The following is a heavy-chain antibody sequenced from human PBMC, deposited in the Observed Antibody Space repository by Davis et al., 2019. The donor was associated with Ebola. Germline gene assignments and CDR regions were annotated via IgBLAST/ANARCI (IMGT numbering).Heavy chain of an antibody. CDR3: ARSSYGYAGFDY. CDR2: INPNSGGT. V-gene: IGHV1-2*02. J-gene: IGHJ4*02. Sequence: ASVKVSCKASGYTFTGYYMHWVRQAPGQGLEWMGWINPNSGGTNYAQKFQGRVTMTRDTSISTAYMELSSLRSEDTAVYYCARSSYGYAGFDYWGQGTLVTVSS. CDR1: GYTFTGYY. D-gene: IGHD5-18*01.